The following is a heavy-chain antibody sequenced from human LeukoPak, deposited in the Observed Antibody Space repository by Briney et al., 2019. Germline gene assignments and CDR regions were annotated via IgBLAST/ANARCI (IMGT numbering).Heavy chain of an antibody. CDR1: GGSFSGYY. V-gene: IGHV4-34*01. CDR3: ASLGDQYYFDY. Sequence: SETLSLTCAVYGGSFSGYYWSWIRQPPGKGLEWIGEINHSGSTNYNPSLKSRVTISVDTSKNQFSLKLSSVTAADTAVYYCASLGDQYYFDYWGQGTLVTVSS. J-gene: IGHJ4*02. D-gene: IGHD2-21*02. CDR2: INHSGST.